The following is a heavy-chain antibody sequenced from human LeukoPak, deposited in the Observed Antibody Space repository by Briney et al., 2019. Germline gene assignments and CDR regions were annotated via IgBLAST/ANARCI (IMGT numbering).Heavy chain of an antibody. V-gene: IGHV3-30-3*01. CDR1: GFTFSNYA. D-gene: IGHD5-12*01. Sequence: AGGSLRLSCAASGFTFSNYAMHWVRQAPGKGLEWVAVISYDGSKKYYADSVKGRLTISRDESKSTLYLQMNSLRAEDTAVYYCAREWNSGYDDAFDIWGQGTMVTVSS. CDR2: ISYDGSKK. J-gene: IGHJ3*02. CDR3: AREWNSGYDDAFDI.